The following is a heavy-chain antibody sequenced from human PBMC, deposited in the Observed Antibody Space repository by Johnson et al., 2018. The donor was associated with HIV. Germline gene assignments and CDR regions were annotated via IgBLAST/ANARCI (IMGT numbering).Heavy chain of an antibody. J-gene: IGHJ3*02. CDR2: IGRRGTTI. D-gene: IGHD7-27*01. CDR1: GFSISDYY. CDR3: AKVLSPRPWGDDAFDI. Sequence: QVQLVESGGGLVKPGGSLRLSCAASGFSISDYYMSWIRQAPGKGLEWISYIGRRGTTIYSADSVKGRFTVSRDNAKNTLYLQMNSLRAEDTAVYYCAKVLSPRPWGDDAFDIWGQGTMVTVSS. V-gene: IGHV3-11*04.